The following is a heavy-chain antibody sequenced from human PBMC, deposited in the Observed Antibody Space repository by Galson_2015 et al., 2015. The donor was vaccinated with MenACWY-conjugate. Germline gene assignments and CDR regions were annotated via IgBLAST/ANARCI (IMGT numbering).Heavy chain of an antibody. CDR1: GGTFSSYG. Sequence: SVKVSCKASGGTFSSYGISWVRQAPGQGLEWMGAIIPIFGAANYAQRFQGRVTMTADESTTTAYMELSSLRSEDTAVYYCARDGHSSTWNQYNWFDPWGQGTLATVSS. J-gene: IGHJ5*02. D-gene: IGHD6-13*01. CDR3: ARDGHSSTWNQYNWFDP. CDR2: IIPIFGAA. V-gene: IGHV1-69*13.